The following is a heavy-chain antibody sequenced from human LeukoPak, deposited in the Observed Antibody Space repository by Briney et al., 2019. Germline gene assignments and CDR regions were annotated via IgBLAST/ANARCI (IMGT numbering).Heavy chain of an antibody. CDR3: ARSYYESSGYQLDY. Sequence: GASVKVSCKASGYTFTSYYIHWVRQAPGQGLEWMGVINPSGGSTSYAQKFQGRITMTRDTSTSTVYMDLSSLRSGDTAVYYCARSYYESSGYQLDYWGQGTLVTVSS. CDR1: GYTFTSYY. J-gene: IGHJ4*02. CDR2: INPSGGST. V-gene: IGHV1-46*01. D-gene: IGHD3-22*01.